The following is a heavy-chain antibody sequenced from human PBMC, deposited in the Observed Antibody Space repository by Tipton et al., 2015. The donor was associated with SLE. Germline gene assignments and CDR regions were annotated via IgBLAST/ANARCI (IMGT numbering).Heavy chain of an antibody. CDR1: GASISSYY. D-gene: IGHD1-26*01. CDR2: IYYSGST. Sequence: TLSLTCTVSGASISSYYWSWIRQPPGKGLEWIGYIYYSGSTNYNPSLKSRVTTSVDTSKNQFSLKLSSVTAADTAVYYCAGMSYPREGYFDYWGQGTLVTVSS. V-gene: IGHV4-59*12. J-gene: IGHJ4*02. CDR3: AGMSYPREGYFDY.